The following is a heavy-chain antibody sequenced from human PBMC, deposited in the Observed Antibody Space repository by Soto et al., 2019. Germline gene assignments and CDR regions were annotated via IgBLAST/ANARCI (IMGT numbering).Heavy chain of an antibody. D-gene: IGHD1-1*01. J-gene: IGHJ6*02. CDR3: ARDTGTTYYYGMDV. CDR1: GYTFTGYY. V-gene: IGHV1-2*02. Sequence: ASVKVSCKASGYTFTGYYMHWVRQAPRQGLEWMGWINPNSGGTNYAQKFQGRVTMTRDTSISTAYMELSRLRSDDTAVYYCARDTGTTYYYGMDVWGQGTTVTVSS. CDR2: INPNSGGT.